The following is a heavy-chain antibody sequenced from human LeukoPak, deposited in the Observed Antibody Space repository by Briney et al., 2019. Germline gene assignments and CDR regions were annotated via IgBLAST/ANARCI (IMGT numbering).Heavy chain of an antibody. D-gene: IGHD3-10*01. V-gene: IGHV4-4*07. Sequence: SETLSLTCTVSGVSISSYYWSWIRQPAGKGLEWIGRIYTSGSTNYNPSLKSRVNMSVDTSKNQFSLKLSSVTAADTAVYYCARFMVRGDVFDPWSQGTLVTV. CDR1: GVSISSYY. J-gene: IGHJ5*02. CDR3: ARFMVRGDVFDP. CDR2: IYTSGST.